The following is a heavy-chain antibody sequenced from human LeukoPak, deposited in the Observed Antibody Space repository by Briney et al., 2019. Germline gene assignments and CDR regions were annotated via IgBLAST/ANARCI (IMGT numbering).Heavy chain of an antibody. Sequence: PGGSLRLSCAASGFTFRTYCMHWVRQAPAKGLEWVAVIAYDGSNKYYADSVKGRFTISRDNSKNTLYLQMNSLRAEDTAVYYCAKDQRMGITGTFDYWGQGTLVTVSS. D-gene: IGHD1-7*01. J-gene: IGHJ4*02. CDR2: IAYDGSNK. CDR1: GFTFRTYC. CDR3: AKDQRMGITGTFDY. V-gene: IGHV3-30-3*01.